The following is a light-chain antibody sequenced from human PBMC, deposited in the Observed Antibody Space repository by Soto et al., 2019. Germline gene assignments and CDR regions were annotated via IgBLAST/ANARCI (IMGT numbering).Light chain of an antibody. CDR2: AAA. CDR3: QEYITPPFT. J-gene: IGKJ2*01. CDR1: QDNSNY. V-gene: IGKV1-16*01. Sequence: DIQMTQSPSSLSASVEDRVTITCRASQDNSNYLARFQQKPGNAPQSLIYAAARLESGVPSSFSGSLFGADVTLTISSLQPEDFATDYCQEYITPPFTFGQGTKLEIK.